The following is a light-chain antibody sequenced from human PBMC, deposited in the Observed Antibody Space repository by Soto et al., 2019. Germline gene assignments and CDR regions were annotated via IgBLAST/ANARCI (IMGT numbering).Light chain of an antibody. V-gene: IGLV1-44*01. CDR2: SNY. CDR3: SAWDASLNGYV. J-gene: IGLJ1*01. Sequence: QSVLTQPPSASGTPGQRVTIXXXGXXXXIGIKTVNWYQQLPGTAPKLLIYSNYQRPSGVPDRFSGSKSGTSASLAISGLQSEDEADYYCSAWDASLNGYVFGTGTKVTVL. CDR1: XXXIGIKT.